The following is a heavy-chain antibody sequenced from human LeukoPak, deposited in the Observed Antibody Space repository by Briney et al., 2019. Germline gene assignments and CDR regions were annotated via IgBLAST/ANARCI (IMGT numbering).Heavy chain of an antibody. V-gene: IGHV4-59*01. D-gene: IGHD3-10*01. CDR2: VYDTGST. Sequence: PSETLSLTCTVSGGSISSYYWSWIRQPPGKGLEWIAYVYDTGSTDYNPSLKSRVTISADTSKNQFSLSLNSVTAADTAVYYCARGFGSGSSSYYYGMDVWGQGTTVTISS. J-gene: IGHJ6*02. CDR1: GGSISSYY. CDR3: ARGFGSGSSSYYYGMDV.